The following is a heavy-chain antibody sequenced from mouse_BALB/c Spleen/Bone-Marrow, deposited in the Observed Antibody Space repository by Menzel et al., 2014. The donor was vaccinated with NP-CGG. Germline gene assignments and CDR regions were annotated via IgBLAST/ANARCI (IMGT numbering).Heavy chain of an antibody. CDR1: GYAFTNYL. CDR2: INPGSGGA. J-gene: IGHJ2*01. CDR3: AREWTARAVDY. V-gene: IGHV1-54*01. D-gene: IGHD3-2*01. Sequence: VKLMESGAELVRPGTSVKVSCKASGYAFTNYLIEWVKQRPVQGLEWIGVINPGSGGANYNAKFKGKATLTADKSSRTAYMQLSSLTSDDSAVYFCAREWTARAVDYWGQGTTLTVSS.